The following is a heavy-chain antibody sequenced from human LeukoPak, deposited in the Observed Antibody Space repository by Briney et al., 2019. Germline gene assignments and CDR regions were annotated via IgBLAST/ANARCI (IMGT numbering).Heavy chain of an antibody. Sequence: SETLSLTCAVYGGSFSGYYWSWIRQLPGKGLEWIGEINHSGSTNYNPSLKSRVTISVDTSKNQFSLKVRSVTAADTAVYYCARAFYGSGSIWGQGTLVTVSS. CDR2: INHSGST. CDR3: ARAFYGSGSI. D-gene: IGHD3-10*01. J-gene: IGHJ4*02. CDR1: GGSFSGYY. V-gene: IGHV4-34*01.